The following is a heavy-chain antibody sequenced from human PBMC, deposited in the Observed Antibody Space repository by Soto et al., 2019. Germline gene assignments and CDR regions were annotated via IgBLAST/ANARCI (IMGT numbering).Heavy chain of an antibody. CDR2: TYYRSKWYN. CDR1: GDSVSSSSVT. Sequence: PSQTLSLTCAISGDSVSSSSVTWNWIRQSPSRGLEWLGRTYYRSKWYNDYAESVKSRITINPDTSKNQFSLHLNSVTPEDTAVYFCVRLLRNSWLDFWGQGTLVTVSS. D-gene: IGHD1-26*01. J-gene: IGHJ1*01. V-gene: IGHV6-1*01. CDR3: VRLLRNSWLDF.